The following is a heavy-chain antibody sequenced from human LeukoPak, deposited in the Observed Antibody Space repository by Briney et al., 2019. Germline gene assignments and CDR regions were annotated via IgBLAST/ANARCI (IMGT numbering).Heavy chain of an antibody. CDR3: ARVGYSYALGYYYYYMDV. Sequence: KASETLSLTCTVSGGSISSDYWSWIRQPPGKGLEWIGYIYYSGSTNYNPSLKSRVTISVDTSKNQFSLKLSSVTAADTAVYFCARVGYSYALGYYYYYMDVWGKGTTVTVSS. CDR2: IYYSGST. J-gene: IGHJ6*03. CDR1: GGSISSDY. D-gene: IGHD5-18*01. V-gene: IGHV4-59*01.